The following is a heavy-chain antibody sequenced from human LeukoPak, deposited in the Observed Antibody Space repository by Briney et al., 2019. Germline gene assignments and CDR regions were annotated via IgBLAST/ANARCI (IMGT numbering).Heavy chain of an antibody. Sequence: EPGGSLRLSCAAPGFIFRNFGMSWIRQAPGKGLEWVSHISDVVAHTWYADSVKGRFIISRDNSNNRVFLQMNSLRPEDTALYYCAKDNYGGVYASWGQGTLVTVSS. V-gene: IGHV3-23*01. D-gene: IGHD3-16*01. CDR1: GFIFRNFG. CDR2: ISDVVAHT. J-gene: IGHJ5*02. CDR3: AKDNYGGVYAS.